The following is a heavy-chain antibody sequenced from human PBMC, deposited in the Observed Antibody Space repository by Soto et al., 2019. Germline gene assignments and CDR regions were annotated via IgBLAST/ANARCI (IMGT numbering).Heavy chain of an antibody. CDR3: AKGRGQNWNFDY. Sequence: EVQLLESGGGSVQPGGSLRLSCAASGFTFSSYAMHWGRRPPGKGLEWVSSISGGGGTAYYADSVQGRFSISRDSLVNPLYLPMNSLRAEDTAVYYCAKGRGQNWNFDYWGQGTLVTVSP. J-gene: IGHJ4*02. D-gene: IGHD1-1*01. CDR2: ISGGGGTA. CDR1: GFTFSSYA. V-gene: IGHV3-23*01.